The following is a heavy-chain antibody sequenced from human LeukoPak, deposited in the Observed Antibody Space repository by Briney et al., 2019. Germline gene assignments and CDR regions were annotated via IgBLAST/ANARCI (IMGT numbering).Heavy chain of an antibody. CDR1: GGSISSGGYS. CDR2: IYHSGST. Sequence: PSQTLSLTCAVSGGSISSGGYSWSWIRQPPGKGLEWIGYIYHSGSTYYNPSLKSRVTISVDRSKNQFSLKLSSVTAADTAVYYCDRTAHYGDYFDYWGQGTLVTVSS. CDR3: DRTAHYGDYFDY. D-gene: IGHD4-17*01. V-gene: IGHV4-30-2*01. J-gene: IGHJ4*02.